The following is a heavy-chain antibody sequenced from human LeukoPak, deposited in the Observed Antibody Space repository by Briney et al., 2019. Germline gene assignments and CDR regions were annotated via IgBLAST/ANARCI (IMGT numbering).Heavy chain of an antibody. CDR3: ARDNGRYSSSWYVGANWFDP. CDR1: GYTFTGYY. J-gene: IGHJ5*02. CDR2: INHNSGGT. Sequence: GASVKVSCKASGYTFTGYYMHWVRQAPGQGLEWMGWINHNSGGTNYAQKFQGRVTMTRDTSISTAYMELSRLRSDDTAVYYCARDNGRYSSSWYVGANWFDPWGQGTLVTVSS. D-gene: IGHD6-13*01. V-gene: IGHV1-2*02.